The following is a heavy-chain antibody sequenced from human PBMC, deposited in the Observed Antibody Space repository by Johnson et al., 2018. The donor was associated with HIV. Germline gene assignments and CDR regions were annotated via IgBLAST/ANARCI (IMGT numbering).Heavy chain of an antibody. D-gene: IGHD6-19*01. J-gene: IGHJ3*01. CDR1: GFTFADYG. V-gene: IGHV3-30*02. Sequence: QVQLVESGGGVVQPGGSLRLSCAASGFTFADYGMHWVRQPPGKGLEWVAFIAHDESITNYADSVTGRFTMSRDNSKNTLYLHMKSLRPEDTSIYYCAKDDNLGVWYSDAFDVWGQGTVVTVSS. CDR2: IAHDESIT. CDR3: AKDDNLGVWYSDAFDV.